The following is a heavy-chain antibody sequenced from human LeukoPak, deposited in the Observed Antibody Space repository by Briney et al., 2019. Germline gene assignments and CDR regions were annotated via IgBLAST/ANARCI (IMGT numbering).Heavy chain of an antibody. D-gene: IGHD1-1*01. CDR1: GGSFSGYY. CDR3: ARVTAYNWNDGIDY. Sequence: SETLSLTCAVYGGSFSGYYWSWIRQPPGKGLEWIGEINHSGSTNYNPSLKSRVTISVDTSKNQFSLKLSSVTAADTAVYYCARVTAYNWNDGIDYWGQGTLVTVSS. V-gene: IGHV4-34*01. J-gene: IGHJ4*02. CDR2: INHSGST.